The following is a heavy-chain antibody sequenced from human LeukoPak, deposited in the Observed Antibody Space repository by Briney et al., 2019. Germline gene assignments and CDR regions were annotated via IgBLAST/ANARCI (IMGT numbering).Heavy chain of an antibody. CDR3: ARGGLRYFDWLLYSKYGMDV. V-gene: IGHV3-48*03. CDR2: ISSSGSTI. Sequence: GGSLRLSCAASGFTFSSYEMNWVRQAPGKGLEWVSYISSSGSTIYYADSVKGRFTISRDNAKNSLYLQMNSLRAEDTAVYYCARGGLRYFDWLLYSKYGMDVWGQGTTVTVSS. J-gene: IGHJ6*02. D-gene: IGHD3-9*01. CDR1: GFTFSSYE.